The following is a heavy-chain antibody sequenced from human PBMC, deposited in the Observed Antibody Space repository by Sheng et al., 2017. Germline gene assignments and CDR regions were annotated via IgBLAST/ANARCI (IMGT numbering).Heavy chain of an antibody. D-gene: IGHD2-21*01. CDR2: IWYDGGNK. V-gene: IGHV3-33*01. J-gene: IGHJ4*03. CDR3: ARDGGGYF. Sequence: QVQLVESGGGVVQPGRSLRVSCVASGFIFDMYGIHWVRQAPGKGLEWVAVIWYDGGNKYYADSVKGRIHHLQRQFQEHGVSANEQSESRDTAVYYCARDGGGYF. CDR1: GFIFDMYG.